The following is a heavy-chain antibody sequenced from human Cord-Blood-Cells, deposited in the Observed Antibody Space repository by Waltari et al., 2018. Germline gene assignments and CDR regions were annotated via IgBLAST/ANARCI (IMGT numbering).Heavy chain of an antibody. D-gene: IGHD5-12*01. J-gene: IGHJ6*02. V-gene: IGHV4-34*01. CDR2: INHSGST. CDR1: GGSFSGYY. Sequence: QVQLQQWGAGLLKPSEPLSLTCAVYGGSFSGYYWSWIRQPPGKGLEWIGEINHSGSTNSTPSLKRRVTISVDTSKNQFSLKLSSVTAADTAVYYCARSDVDIVATIKDPDYYYGMDVWGQGTTVTVSS. CDR3: ARSDVDIVATIKDPDYYYGMDV.